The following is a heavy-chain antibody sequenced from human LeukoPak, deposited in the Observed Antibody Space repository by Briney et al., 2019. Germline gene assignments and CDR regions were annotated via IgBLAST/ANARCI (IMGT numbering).Heavy chain of an antibody. D-gene: IGHD4-17*01. CDR3: ARGDDGDYDYYYYGMDV. Sequence: ASVKVSFTASGYTFTGYYMHWVRQAPGQGLEWMGWINPNSGGTNYAQKFQGWVTMTRDTSISTAYMELSRLRSDDTAVYYCARGDDGDYDYYYYGMDVWGQGTTVTVSS. CDR1: GYTFTGYY. J-gene: IGHJ6*02. V-gene: IGHV1-2*04. CDR2: INPNSGGT.